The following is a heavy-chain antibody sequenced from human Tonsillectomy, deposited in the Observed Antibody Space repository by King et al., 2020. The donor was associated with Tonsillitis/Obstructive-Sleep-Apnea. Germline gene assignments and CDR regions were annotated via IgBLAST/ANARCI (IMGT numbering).Heavy chain of an antibody. J-gene: IGHJ4*02. CDR2: IDHSGST. CDR3: AREHSSSLDY. CDR1: GGSFSGYY. Sequence: QVQLQQWGAGLLKPPETLSLTCAVYGGSFSGYYWNWIRQPPGKGLEWIGEIDHSGSTNYNPSLKSRVTISVDTSKNQFSLKLNSVTAADTAVYYCAREHSSSLDYWGQGTLVTVSS. D-gene: IGHD6-13*01. V-gene: IGHV4-34*01.